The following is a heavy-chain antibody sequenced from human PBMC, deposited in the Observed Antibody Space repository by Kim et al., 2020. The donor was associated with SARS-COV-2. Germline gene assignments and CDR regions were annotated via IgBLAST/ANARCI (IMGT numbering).Heavy chain of an antibody. V-gene: IGHV1-24*01. CDR3: ATDQGSSAPYYYYYGMDV. Sequence: ASVKVSCKVSGYTLTELSMHWVRQAPGKGLEWMGGFYPEDGETIYAQKFQGRVTMTEDTSTDTAYMELSSLRSEDTAVYYCATDQGSSAPYYYYYGMDVWGQGTTVTVSS. CDR1: GYTLTELS. D-gene: IGHD3-10*01. J-gene: IGHJ6*02. CDR2: FYPEDGET.